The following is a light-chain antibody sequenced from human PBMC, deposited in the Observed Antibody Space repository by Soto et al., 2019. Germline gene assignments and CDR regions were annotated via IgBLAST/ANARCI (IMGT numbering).Light chain of an antibody. V-gene: IGKV3-15*01. J-gene: IGKJ4*01. CDR2: GTS. Sequence: EIIMTQSPATLSVSPGERATLSCRASQSVSSNLAWYRQRPGQAPRLLIYGTSTRATGIPDRFSGSGSGTEFTLTISSLQSEDFAVYYCQQRSNWPSLTFGGGTKVEIK. CDR3: QQRSNWPSLT. CDR1: QSVSSN.